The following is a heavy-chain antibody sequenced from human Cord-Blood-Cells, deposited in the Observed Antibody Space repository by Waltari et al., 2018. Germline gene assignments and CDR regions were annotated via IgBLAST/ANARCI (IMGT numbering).Heavy chain of an antibody. D-gene: IGHD3-22*01. V-gene: IGHV4-34*01. CDR3: ASITPYYDSSGYYEYFQH. J-gene: IGHJ1*01. CDR2: INHSGST. CDR1: GGSFSGYY. Sequence: QVQLQQWGAGLLKPSETLSLTCAVYGGSFSGYYWSWIRQPPGKGLEWIGEINHSGSTNYNPSPKGRVTKSIDTSKNQFSLKLSSVTAAETAVYYCASITPYYDSSGYYEYFQHWGQGTLVTVSS.